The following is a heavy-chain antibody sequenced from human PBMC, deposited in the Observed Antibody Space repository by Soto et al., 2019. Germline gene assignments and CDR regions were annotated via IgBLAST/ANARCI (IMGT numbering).Heavy chain of an antibody. J-gene: IGHJ6*02. CDR1: GYTFTSYY. D-gene: IGHD6-6*01. V-gene: IGHV1-46*01. Sequence: QVQLVQSGAEVKKPGASVKVSCKASGYTFTSYYIHWVRQAPGQGLEWLGIINPNGGSTTYAQRFQDRVTMPRDTSTSTVYMDLSRLRSEDTAVYYCAREEYSSSGDYYAMDVWGQGTTVTVSS. CDR3: AREEYSSSGDYYAMDV. CDR2: INPNGGST.